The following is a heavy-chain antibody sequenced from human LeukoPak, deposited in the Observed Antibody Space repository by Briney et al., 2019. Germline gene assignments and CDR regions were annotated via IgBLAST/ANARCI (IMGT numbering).Heavy chain of an antibody. CDR3: ARDRYYVVDY. J-gene: IGHJ4*02. CDR1: GFTFGSTW. CDR2: IHSDGTTT. D-gene: IGHD1-26*01. V-gene: IGHV3-74*01. Sequence: PGGSLRLSCEASGFTFGSTWMHWVRQAPGKGPMWVSRIHSDGTTTIYADSVKGRFTISKDNGKNTLYLQMNGLRAEDTAVYYCARDRYYVVDYWGQGTLVTVSS.